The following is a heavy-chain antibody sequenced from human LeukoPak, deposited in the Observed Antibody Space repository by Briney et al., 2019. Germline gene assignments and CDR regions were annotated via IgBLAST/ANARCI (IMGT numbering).Heavy chain of an antibody. CDR2: ISYDGSNK. J-gene: IGHJ5*02. CDR1: GFTFSSYA. V-gene: IGHV3-30-3*01. CDR3: AREGSLYDSGNYYLSWFDP. Sequence: PGRSLRLSCAASGFTFSSYAMHWVRQAPGKGLEWVAVISYDGSNKYYADSVKGRFTISRDNSKNTLYLQMNSLRAEDTAVYYCAREGSLYDSGNYYLSWFDPWGQGTLVTVSS. D-gene: IGHD3-22*01.